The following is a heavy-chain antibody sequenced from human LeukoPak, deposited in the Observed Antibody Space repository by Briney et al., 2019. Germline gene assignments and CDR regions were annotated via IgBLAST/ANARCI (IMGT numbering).Heavy chain of an antibody. D-gene: IGHD3-3*02. CDR2: IHYTGRP. J-gene: IGHJ5*02. V-gene: IGHV4-59*08. Sequence: SETLSLTCTVSGDSISSYFWSWIRQPPGKGLEWIGSIHYTGRPKYNPSLKRRVTISVDTTTNQFSLKLSSGAASGTAGYYCARRVIESAVISERNWCDPWGQGTLVSVSS. CDR1: GDSISSYF. CDR3: ARRVIESAVISERNWCDP.